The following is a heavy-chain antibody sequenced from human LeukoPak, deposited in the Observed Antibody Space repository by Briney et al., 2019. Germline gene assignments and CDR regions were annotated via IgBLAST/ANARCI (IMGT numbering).Heavy chain of an antibody. CDR1: GESISTSY. D-gene: IGHD3-9*01. Sequence: NPSETLSLTCIVSGESISTSYWSWIRQTPGKGLEWIGYFDYSGSTNYNPSLKSRVTISIDTSKNQFSLKLRSVTAADTAIYYCARQGYDILTGYIDAFDIWGQGTMVTVSS. V-gene: IGHV4-59*08. J-gene: IGHJ3*02. CDR3: ARQGYDILTGYIDAFDI. CDR2: FDYSGST.